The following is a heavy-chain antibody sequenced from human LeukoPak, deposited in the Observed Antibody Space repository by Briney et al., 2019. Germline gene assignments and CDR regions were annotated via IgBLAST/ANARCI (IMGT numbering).Heavy chain of an antibody. Sequence: GGSLRLSCAASGFTFGSYAMSWVRQAPGKGLEWVSAISGSGGSTYYADSVKGRFTISRDNSKNTLYLQMNSLRAEDTAVYYCAKDYYDYVWGSLRPIFDYWGQGTLVTVSS. CDR2: ISGSGGST. CDR3: AKDYYDYVWGSLRPIFDY. V-gene: IGHV3-23*01. J-gene: IGHJ4*02. D-gene: IGHD3-16*01. CDR1: GFTFGSYA.